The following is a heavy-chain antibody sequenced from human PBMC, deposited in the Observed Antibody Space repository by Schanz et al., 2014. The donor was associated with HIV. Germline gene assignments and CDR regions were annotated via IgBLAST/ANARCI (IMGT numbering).Heavy chain of an antibody. J-gene: IGHJ4*02. CDR1: GFTFSTYG. Sequence: VQLVESGGGVVQPGRSLRLSCAASGFTFSTYGMSWVRQAPGKGLEWVSTIRGSGISTYYADSVKGRFTISRDNSKNTLYLQMNSLRAEDTAVYYCAKGQRGVVRGDIDCWGQGTLVTVSS. CDR2: IRGSGIST. CDR3: AKGQRGVVRGDIDC. D-gene: IGHD3-10*01. V-gene: IGHV3-23*04.